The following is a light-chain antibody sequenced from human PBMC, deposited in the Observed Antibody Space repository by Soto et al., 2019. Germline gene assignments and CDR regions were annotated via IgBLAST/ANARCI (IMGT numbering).Light chain of an antibody. V-gene: IGLV2-23*02. J-gene: IGLJ3*02. CDR2: EVS. CDR3: CSYAGSSTWV. Sequence: QSVLTQPPSASGSPGQSITISCTGTSSDVGSYNLVSWYQQHPGKAPKLMIYEVSKRPSGVSNRFSGSKSGNTASLTISGLQAEDEADYYCCSYAGSSTWVFGGGTKVTVL. CDR1: SSDVGSYNL.